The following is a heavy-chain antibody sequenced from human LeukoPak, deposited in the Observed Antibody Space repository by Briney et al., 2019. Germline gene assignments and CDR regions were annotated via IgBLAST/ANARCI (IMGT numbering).Heavy chain of an antibody. Sequence: GASVKVSCKASGYTFTSYYMHWVRQAPGQGLEGMGIINPSGGSTSYAQKFQGRVTMTRDMSTSTVYMELSSLRSEDTAVYYCARGLAAAGTLRGLIDYWGQGTLVTVSS. J-gene: IGHJ4*02. CDR2: INPSGGST. CDR3: ARGLAAAGTLRGLIDY. V-gene: IGHV1-46*01. CDR1: GYTFTSYY. D-gene: IGHD6-13*01.